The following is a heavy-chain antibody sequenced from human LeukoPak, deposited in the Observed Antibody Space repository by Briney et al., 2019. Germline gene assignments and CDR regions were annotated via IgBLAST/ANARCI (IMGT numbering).Heavy chain of an antibody. CDR3: AKDHGNYYDYVRVPRPPDY. Sequence: GGSLRLSCAASGFTFSSYGMSWVRQAPGKGLEWVSAISGSGGSTYYADSVKGRFTISRDNSKNTLYLQMNSLRAEDTAVYYCAKDHGNYYDYVRVPRPPDYWGQGTLVTVSS. CDR1: GFTFSSYG. V-gene: IGHV3-23*01. CDR2: ISGSGGST. J-gene: IGHJ4*02. D-gene: IGHD3-16*01.